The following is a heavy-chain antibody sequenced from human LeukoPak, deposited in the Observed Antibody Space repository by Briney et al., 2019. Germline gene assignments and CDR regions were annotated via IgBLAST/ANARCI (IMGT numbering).Heavy chain of an antibody. CDR1: GFTFSSYW. CDR2: INSDGSST. V-gene: IGHV3-74*01. J-gene: IGHJ4*02. Sequence: GGSLRLSCAASGFTFSSYWMHWVRQAPGKGLVWVSRINSDGSSTSYADSVKGRFTISRDNAKNTLYLQMNSLRAEDTAVYYCARSLYSSGWYRSSGYWGQGTLVTVSS. CDR3: ARSLYSSGWYRSSGY. D-gene: IGHD6-19*01.